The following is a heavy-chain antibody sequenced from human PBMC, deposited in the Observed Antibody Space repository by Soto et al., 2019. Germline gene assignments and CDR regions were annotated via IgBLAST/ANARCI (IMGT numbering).Heavy chain of an antibody. V-gene: IGHV4-4*02. D-gene: IGHD3-10*01. J-gene: IGHJ4*02. CDR2: IYHSGST. CDR3: ARRWGEGRVDY. Sequence: QVQLQESGPGLVKPSGTLSLTCAVSGGSISSSNWWSWVRQPPGKGLQWIGEIYHSGSTNYIPSLKILVNITVDKSRTQCTLKLSSVSAADTAVYYCARRWGEGRVDYWGQGTLVTVSS. CDR1: GGSISSSNW.